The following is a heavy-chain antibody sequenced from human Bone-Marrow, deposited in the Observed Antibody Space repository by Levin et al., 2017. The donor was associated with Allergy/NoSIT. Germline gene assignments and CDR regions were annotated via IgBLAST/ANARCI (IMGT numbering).Heavy chain of an antibody. CDR1: GFTFSSYS. CDR3: ARHGEDSSGWYRSISFDY. D-gene: IGHD6-19*01. Sequence: GGSLRLSCAASGFTFSSYSMNWVRQAPGKGLEWVSYISSSSSTIYYADSVKGRFTISRDNAKNSLYLQMNSLRAEDTAVYYCARHGEDSSGWYRSISFDYWGQGTLVTVSS. V-gene: IGHV3-48*01. CDR2: ISSSSSTI. J-gene: IGHJ4*02.